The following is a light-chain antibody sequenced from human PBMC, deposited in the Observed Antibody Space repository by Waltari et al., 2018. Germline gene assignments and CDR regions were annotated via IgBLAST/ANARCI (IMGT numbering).Light chain of an antibody. V-gene: IGLV3-10*01. CDR2: EDS. CDR3: YSTDNSENHRGV. Sequence: SYELTQPPSVSVSPGLTAPITCSGEAFSKKYVTGYQVRSGPAPVVVIFEDSKRPSGITERFSGSSSGTMATLTITRAQVDDGGDYYCYSTDNSENHRGVFGGGTRVTVL. CDR1: AFSKKY. J-gene: IGLJ3*02.